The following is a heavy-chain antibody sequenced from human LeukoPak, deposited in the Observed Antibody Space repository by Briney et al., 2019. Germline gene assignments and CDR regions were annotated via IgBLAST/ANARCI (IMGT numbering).Heavy chain of an antibody. J-gene: IGHJ4*02. V-gene: IGHV4-30-4*08. CDR1: GFTFSSYW. D-gene: IGHD3-22*01. CDR3: ARARYFDSSLDF. CDR2: IYSSGTT. Sequence: LRLSCAASGFTFSSYWMHWVRQAPGKGLEWVGYIYSSGTTYYNPSLKSRISISEEMSRNQFSLKLNSVTVADTAVYYCARARYFDSSLDFWGQGTLVTVSS.